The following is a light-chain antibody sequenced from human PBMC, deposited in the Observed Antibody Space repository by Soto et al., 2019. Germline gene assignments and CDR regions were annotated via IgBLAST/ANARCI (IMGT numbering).Light chain of an antibody. J-gene: IGKJ2*01. Sequence: ETVLTQSPAPLSLSPGERATLSCRASQSVHTYLAWYQQKAGQAPRLLIYAASNRATGIPASFSGSGSGTDFTLTISSLEPEDCAVYYCQQRSNWPPYTFGQGTKLEIK. V-gene: IGKV3-11*01. CDR2: AAS. CDR3: QQRSNWPPYT. CDR1: QSVHTY.